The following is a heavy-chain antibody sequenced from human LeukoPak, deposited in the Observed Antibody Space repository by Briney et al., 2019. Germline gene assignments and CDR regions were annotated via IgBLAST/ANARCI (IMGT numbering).Heavy chain of an antibody. CDR3: ARVTANQVSWFVP. Sequence: ASVNVSCKASVYTLTEHYIHGVRQARGKGLAGMGLLNSKNGCKNFPQTLQGRVIMTRHRYINTADMELSRLTPNDTAVYYCARVTANQVSWFVPWGQGTLVTVSS. CDR1: VYTLTEHY. V-gene: IGHV1-2*02. D-gene: IGHD2-21*02. J-gene: IGHJ5*02. CDR2: LNSKNGCK.